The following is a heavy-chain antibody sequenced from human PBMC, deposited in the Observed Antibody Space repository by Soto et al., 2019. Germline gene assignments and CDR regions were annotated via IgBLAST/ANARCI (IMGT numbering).Heavy chain of an antibody. J-gene: IGHJ4*02. CDR3: ARSSKRPYYYDSSGYCLAY. V-gene: IGHV1-2*02. CDR1: GYTFTGYY. CDR2: INPNSGGT. Sequence: GASVKVSCKASGYTFTGYYMHWVRQAPGQGLEWMGWINPNSGGTNYAQKFQGRVTMTRDTSISTAYMELSRLRSDDTAVCYCARSSKRPYYYDSSGYCLAYWGQGTLVTVSS. D-gene: IGHD3-22*01.